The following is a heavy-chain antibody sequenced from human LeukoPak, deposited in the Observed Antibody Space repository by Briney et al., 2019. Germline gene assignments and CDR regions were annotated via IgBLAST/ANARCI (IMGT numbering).Heavy chain of an antibody. V-gene: IGHV3-33*01. CDR1: GFTFSSYV. CDR3: ARGVYYYDSSGYYPLHAFDI. D-gene: IGHD3-22*01. CDR2: IWYDGSNK. Sequence: GRSLRLSCAASGFTFSSYVMHWVRQAPGKGLEWVAVIWYDGSNKYYADSVKGRFTISRDNSKNTLYLQMNSLRAEDTAVYYCARGVYYYDSSGYYPLHAFDIWGQGTMVTVSS. J-gene: IGHJ3*02.